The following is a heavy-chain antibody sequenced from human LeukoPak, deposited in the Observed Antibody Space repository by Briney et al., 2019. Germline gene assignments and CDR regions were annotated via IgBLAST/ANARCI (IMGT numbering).Heavy chain of an antibody. CDR3: ATVSDSSSWNYYYYMDV. D-gene: IGHD6-13*01. CDR2: IYHSGST. V-gene: IGHV4-38-2*02. CDR1: GYSISSGYY. Sequence: PSETLSLTCSVSGYSISSGYYWGWIRQPPGKGLEWIGSIYHSGSTYYNPSLKSRVTISVDTSENQFSLKLSSVTAADTAVYYCATVSDSSSWNYYYYMDVWGKGTTVTISS. J-gene: IGHJ6*03.